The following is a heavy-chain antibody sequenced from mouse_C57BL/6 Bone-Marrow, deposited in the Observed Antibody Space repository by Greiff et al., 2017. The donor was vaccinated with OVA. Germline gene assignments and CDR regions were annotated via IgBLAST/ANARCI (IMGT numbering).Heavy chain of an antibody. CDR3: ARRHYGSTDY. CDR2: ISNGGGST. D-gene: IGHD1-1*01. V-gene: IGHV5-12*01. CDR1: GFTFSDYY. J-gene: IGHJ2*01. Sequence: EVKLMESGGGLVQPGGSLKLSCAASGFTFSDYYMYWVRQTPEQRLEWVAYISNGGGSTYYPDTVKGRFTMSRDNAKNTLYLQMSRLKAEDTAMYYCARRHYGSTDYWGQGTTLTVSS.